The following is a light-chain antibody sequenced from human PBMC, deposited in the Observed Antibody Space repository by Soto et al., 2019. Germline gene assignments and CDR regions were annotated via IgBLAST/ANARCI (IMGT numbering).Light chain of an antibody. CDR2: HVS. Sequence: QSVLTQPASVSWSPGQSITISCTGTSSDVGGYNYVSWYQQYPGKAPKLMIYHVSNRPSGVSNRFSGSKSGNSASLTISGLQSEDEADYYCSSYASTSTYVFGTGTKVTVL. CDR3: SSYASTSTYV. J-gene: IGLJ1*01. CDR1: SSDVGGYNY. V-gene: IGLV2-14*01.